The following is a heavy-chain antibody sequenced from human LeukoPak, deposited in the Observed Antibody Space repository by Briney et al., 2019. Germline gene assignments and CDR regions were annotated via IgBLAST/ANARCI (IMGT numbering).Heavy chain of an antibody. D-gene: IGHD3-3*01. Sequence: PETLSLTCAVYGGSFSGYYWSWIRQPPGKGLEWIGEINHSGSTNYNPSLKSRVTISVDTSKNQFSLKLSSVTAADTAVYYCARDPEGHGYYFDYWGQGALVTVSS. CDR2: INHSGST. CDR1: GGSFSGYY. CDR3: ARDPEGHGYYFDY. J-gene: IGHJ4*02. V-gene: IGHV4-34*01.